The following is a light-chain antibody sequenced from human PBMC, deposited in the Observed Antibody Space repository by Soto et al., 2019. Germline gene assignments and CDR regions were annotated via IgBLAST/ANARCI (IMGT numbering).Light chain of an antibody. CDR3: QHYYGTSPLT. V-gene: IGKV3-20*01. Sequence: VLTQSPGTLSVSPGERATLSCRASQRVSIRLSWYHHKSVHPPRLLLSGASSRATGIPHSFSGSGSGTAFTLTISSLEPADFALYYCQHYYGTSPLTFGQGTRLEI. CDR1: QRVSIR. J-gene: IGKJ5*01. CDR2: GAS.